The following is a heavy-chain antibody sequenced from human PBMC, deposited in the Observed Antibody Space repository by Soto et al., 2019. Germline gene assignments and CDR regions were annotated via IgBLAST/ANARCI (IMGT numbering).Heavy chain of an antibody. D-gene: IGHD5-18*01. CDR1: GGSISSGGYY. CDR2: IYYSGST. J-gene: IGHJ6*02. Sequence: SETLFLTCTVSGGSISSGGYYWSWIRQHPGKGLEWIGYIYYSGSTYYNPSLKSRVTISVDTSKNQFSLRLSSVTAADTAVYYCARVKGYSYQNYYYYGMDVWGQGTTVTVSS. CDR3: ARVKGYSYQNYYYYGMDV. V-gene: IGHV4-31*03.